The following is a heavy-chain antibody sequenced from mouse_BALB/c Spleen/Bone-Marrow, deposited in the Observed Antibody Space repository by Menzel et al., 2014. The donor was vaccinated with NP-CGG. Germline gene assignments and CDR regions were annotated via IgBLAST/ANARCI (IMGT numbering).Heavy chain of an antibody. CDR1: GYTFTSYV. D-gene: IGHD2-10*02. CDR3: ARGGYGNVYYAMDY. CDR2: INPYNDGT. Sequence: EVQLQESGPELVKPGASVKMSCKASGYTFTSYVMHWVKQKPGQGLEWIGYINPYNDGTKYNEKFKGKATLTSDKSSSTAYMELSSLTSEDSAVYYCARGGYGNVYYAMDYWGQGTSATVSS. V-gene: IGHV1-14*01. J-gene: IGHJ4*01.